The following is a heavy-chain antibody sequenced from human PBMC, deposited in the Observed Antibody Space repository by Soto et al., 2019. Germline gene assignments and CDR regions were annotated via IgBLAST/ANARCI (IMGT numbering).Heavy chain of an antibody. CDR2: ISSSSSYI. CDR3: ARDSPHAGAFDY. V-gene: IGHV3-21*01. CDR1: GFTFSSYS. J-gene: IGHJ4*02. Sequence: EVQLVESGGGLVKPGGSLRLSCAASGFTFSSYSMHWVRQAPGKGLEWVSSISSSSSYIYYADSVKGRFTISRDNAKNSLYLQMNSLRAEDTAVYYCARDSPHAGAFDYWGQGTLVTVSS. D-gene: IGHD7-27*01.